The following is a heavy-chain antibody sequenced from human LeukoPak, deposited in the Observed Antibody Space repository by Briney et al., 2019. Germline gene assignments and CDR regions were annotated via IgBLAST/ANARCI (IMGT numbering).Heavy chain of an antibody. D-gene: IGHD3-22*01. CDR1: GFTFSSYS. Sequence: GGSLRFSCAASGFTFSSYSMNWVRQAPGKGRQCVSSISSSSSYIYYADSVKGRFTISRDNSKNTLYLQMNSLRAEDTAVYYCAKVYDTSGYYFFFDYWGQGTLVTVSS. J-gene: IGHJ4*02. V-gene: IGHV3-21*04. CDR3: AKVYDTSGYYFFFDY. CDR2: ISSSSSYI.